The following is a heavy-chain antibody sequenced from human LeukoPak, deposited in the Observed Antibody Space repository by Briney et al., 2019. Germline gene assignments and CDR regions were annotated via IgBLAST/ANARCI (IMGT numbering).Heavy chain of an antibody. Sequence: GGSLRLSCAASGFTFSSYSMNWVRQAPGKGLEWVSSISSSSYIYYADSVKGRFTISRDNAKNSLYLQMNSLRAKDTAVYYCARGRSSGWYSTFDYWGQGTLVTVSS. D-gene: IGHD6-19*01. CDR3: ARGRSSGWYSTFDY. CDR2: ISSSSYI. V-gene: IGHV3-21*01. CDR1: GFTFSSYS. J-gene: IGHJ4*02.